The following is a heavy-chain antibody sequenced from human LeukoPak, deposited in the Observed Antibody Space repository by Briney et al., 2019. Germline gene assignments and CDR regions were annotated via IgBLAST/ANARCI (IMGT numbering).Heavy chain of an antibody. CDR2: ISSSSSYI. Sequence: GGSLRLSCAASGFTFSSYSMNWVRQAPGKGLEWVSSISSSSSYIYYADSVKGRFTISRDNAKNSLYLQMNSLRAEDTAVYYCARDAVAGGPWYFDYWGQGTLVTVSS. CDR1: GFTFSSYS. D-gene: IGHD6-19*01. V-gene: IGHV3-21*01. CDR3: ARDAVAGGPWYFDY. J-gene: IGHJ4*02.